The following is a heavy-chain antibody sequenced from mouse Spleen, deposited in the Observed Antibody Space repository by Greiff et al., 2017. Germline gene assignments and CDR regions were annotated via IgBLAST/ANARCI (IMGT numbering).Heavy chain of an antibody. Sequence: VQLKQSGPELVKPGASVKISCKASGYSFTGYYMNWVKQSPEKSLEWIGEINPSTGGTTYNQKFKAKATLTVDKSSSTAYMQLKSLTSEDSAVYYCARSRYDGYYWGQGTLVTVSA. D-gene: IGHD2-3*01. CDR3: ARSRYDGYY. J-gene: IGHJ3*01. CDR2: INPSTGGT. V-gene: IGHV1-42*01. CDR1: GYSFTGYY.